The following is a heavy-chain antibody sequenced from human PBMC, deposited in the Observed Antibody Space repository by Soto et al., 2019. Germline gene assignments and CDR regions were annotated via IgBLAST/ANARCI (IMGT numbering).Heavy chain of an antibody. V-gene: IGHV3-48*03. J-gene: IGHJ4*02. Sequence: EVQLVESGVGLVQPGGSLRLSCAASGFTFSSYEMNWVRQAPGKGLEWVSYISSSGSTIYYADSVKGRFTISRDNAKNSLYLQMNSLRAEDTAVYYCAREEFDVVTAIFDYWGQGTLVTVSS. CDR3: AREEFDVVTAIFDY. D-gene: IGHD2-21*02. CDR1: GFTFSSYE. CDR2: ISSSGSTI.